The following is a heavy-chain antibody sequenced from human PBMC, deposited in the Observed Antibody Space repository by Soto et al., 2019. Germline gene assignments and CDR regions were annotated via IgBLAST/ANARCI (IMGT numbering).Heavy chain of an antibody. CDR2: ISTYNGNT. CDR3: ARVMTTFGVVSKGPDH. D-gene: IGHD3-3*01. V-gene: IGHV1-18*04. CDR1: GYPFTTYG. Sequence: QVQLVQSGDEVKKPWASVKVSCKASGYPFTTYGITWVRQAPGQGLEWMGWISTYNGNTKYAQSLQGRVTMTRETSSTTAYMELRSLRSDDTAVYYCARVMTTFGVVSKGPDHWGQGTLVTVSS. J-gene: IGHJ4*02.